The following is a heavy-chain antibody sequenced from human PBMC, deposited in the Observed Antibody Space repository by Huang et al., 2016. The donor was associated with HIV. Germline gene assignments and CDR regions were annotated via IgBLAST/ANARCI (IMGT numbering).Heavy chain of an antibody. J-gene: IGHJ6*02. CDR3: GKDNGRDYYYGMDA. CDR2: INWNSCNK. CDR1: GFNFDDYA. Sequence: EVQLVESGGGLVQPGRSLRLSCVVSGFNFDDYAMHWVRKSPGNGPEWGSGINWNSCNKGYADSVRGRFTISRDNAKNSLYLQMNSLRAEDTALYYCGKDNGRDYYYGMDAWGRGTTVIVSS. V-gene: IGHV3-9*01.